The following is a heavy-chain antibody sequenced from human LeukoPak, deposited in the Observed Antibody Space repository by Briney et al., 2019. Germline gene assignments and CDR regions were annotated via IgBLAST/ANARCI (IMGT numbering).Heavy chain of an antibody. Sequence: GGSLRLSCAASGFTVSSNYMNWVRQAQGKGLEWVSVIYSGGSTYYADSVKGRFTISRDNSKNTLYLQMNSLRAEDTAVYYCAREPYGGNLYYFDYWGQGTLVTVSS. J-gene: IGHJ4*02. CDR3: AREPYGGNLYYFDY. D-gene: IGHD4-23*01. CDR1: GFTVSSNY. CDR2: IYSGGST. V-gene: IGHV3-53*01.